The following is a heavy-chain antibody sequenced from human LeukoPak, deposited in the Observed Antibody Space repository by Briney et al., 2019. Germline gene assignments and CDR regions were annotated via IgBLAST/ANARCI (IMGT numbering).Heavy chain of an antibody. Sequence: GGSLRLSCAASGFTFSSYWMSWVRQAPGKGLEWVANIKQDGSEKNYVDSVKGRFTISRDNAKNSLYLQMNSLRAEDTAVYYCGAGGRGYYDSSGYLRGWGEGTLVTVSS. CDR1: GFTFSSYW. V-gene: IGHV3-7*01. D-gene: IGHD3-22*01. J-gene: IGHJ4*02. CDR3: GAGGRGYYDSSGYLRG. CDR2: IKQDGSEK.